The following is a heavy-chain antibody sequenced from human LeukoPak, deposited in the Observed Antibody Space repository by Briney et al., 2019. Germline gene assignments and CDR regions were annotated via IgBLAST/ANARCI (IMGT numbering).Heavy chain of an antibody. Sequence: GGSLRPSCAASGFTFSSYAMHWVRQAPGKGLEWVAVISYDGSNKYYADSVKGRFTISRDNSKNTLYLQMNSLRAEDTAVYYCARPNNYDFWSGYQDAFDIWGQGAMVTVSS. CDR1: GFTFSSYA. CDR3: ARPNNYDFWSGYQDAFDI. V-gene: IGHV3-30*04. D-gene: IGHD3-3*01. J-gene: IGHJ3*02. CDR2: ISYDGSNK.